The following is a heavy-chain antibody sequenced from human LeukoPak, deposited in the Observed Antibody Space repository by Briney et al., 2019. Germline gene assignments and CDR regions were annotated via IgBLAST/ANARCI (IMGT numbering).Heavy chain of an antibody. V-gene: IGHV5-51*01. Sequence: GESLKISCKGSGYSFTSYWIGWVRQMPGKGLEWMGIIYPGDSDTRYSPSFQGQVTISADKSISTAYPQWSSLKASDTAMYYCASPVAYCGGDCYSLDALDIWGQGTMVTVSS. CDR1: GYSFTSYW. CDR2: IYPGDSDT. D-gene: IGHD2-21*02. CDR3: ASPVAYCGGDCYSLDALDI. J-gene: IGHJ3*02.